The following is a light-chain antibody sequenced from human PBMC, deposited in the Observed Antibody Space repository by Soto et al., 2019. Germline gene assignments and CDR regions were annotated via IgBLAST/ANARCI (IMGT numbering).Light chain of an antibody. V-gene: IGLV2-8*01. CDR2: EVS. J-gene: IGLJ1*01. CDR1: SSDVGGYNY. Sequence: TQPPSATGVHREGVTISYTGTSSDVGGYNYVSWYQQHPGKAPKLMIYEVSERPSGVPDRFSGSKSSNTASLTVSGLQAEDEADYYCSSYAGSNNFVFGTGPKATVL. CDR3: SSYAGSNNFV.